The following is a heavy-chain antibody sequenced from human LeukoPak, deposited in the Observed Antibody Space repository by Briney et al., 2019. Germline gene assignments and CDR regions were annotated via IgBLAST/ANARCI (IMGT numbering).Heavy chain of an antibody. D-gene: IGHD3-10*01. CDR3: ARGPSNGSGSKYYYYYGMDV. J-gene: IGHJ6*02. CDR1: GFTFSSYA. CDR2: ISYDGSNK. Sequence: GGSLRLSCAASGFTFSSYAMSWVRQAPGKGLEWVAVISYDGSNKYYADSVKGRFTISRDNSKNTLYLQMNSLRAEDTAVYYCARGPSNGSGSKYYYYYGMDVWGQGTTVTVSS. V-gene: IGHV3-30*04.